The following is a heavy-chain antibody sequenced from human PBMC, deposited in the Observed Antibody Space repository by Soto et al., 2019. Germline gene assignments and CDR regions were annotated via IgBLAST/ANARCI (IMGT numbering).Heavy chain of an antibody. Sequence: AETLSLTCTVSGGSIVSPSCVFFGQAPVKGLEWIGHIYYRGSTSYNPSLRSRSTISVDTSNNQFSLKLNSVTTADTAVYYCARDGREASGMDVWGQGTKVTVSS. J-gene: IGHJ6*02. D-gene: IGHD1-26*01. CDR2: IYYRGST. CDR3: ARDGREASGMDV. CDR1: GGSIVSPS. V-gene: IGHV4-59*11.